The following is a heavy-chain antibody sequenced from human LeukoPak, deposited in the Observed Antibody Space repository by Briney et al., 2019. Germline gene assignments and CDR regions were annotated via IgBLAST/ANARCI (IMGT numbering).Heavy chain of an antibody. CDR2: INSNSGGT. Sequence: ASVKVSCKASGYTFTGYYMHWVRQAPGQGLEWMGWINSNSGGTNYAQKFQGRVTMTRDPSISTAYMELSRLRSDDTAVYYCARVGPGVYCSSTSCYLDYWGQGTLVTVSS. J-gene: IGHJ4*02. D-gene: IGHD2-2*01. CDR3: ARVGPGVYCSSTSCYLDY. CDR1: GYTFTGYY. V-gene: IGHV1-2*02.